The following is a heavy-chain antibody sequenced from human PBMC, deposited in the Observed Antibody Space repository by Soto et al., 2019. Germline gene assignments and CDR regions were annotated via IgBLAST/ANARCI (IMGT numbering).Heavy chain of an antibody. Sequence: ASVQVSCKASGYTFTSYAMHWVRQAPGQRLEWMGWINAGNGNTKYSQKFQGRVTITRDTSASTAYMELSSLRSEDTAVYYCARPIYCSSTSCYSFVYWGQGTLVTVSS. CDR1: GYTFTSYA. D-gene: IGHD2-2*01. CDR2: INAGNGNT. CDR3: ARPIYCSSTSCYSFVY. V-gene: IGHV1-3*01. J-gene: IGHJ4*02.